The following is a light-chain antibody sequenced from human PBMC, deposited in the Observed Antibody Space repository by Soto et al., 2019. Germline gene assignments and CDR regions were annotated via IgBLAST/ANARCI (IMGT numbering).Light chain of an antibody. CDR2: RNN. CDR1: SYNIGSNY. J-gene: IGLJ3*02. V-gene: IGLV1-47*01. CDR3: AAWDYGLSGWV. Sequence: QLVLTQQPSASGTPGQRVTISCSGSSYNIGSNYVYWYQQLPGTAPKLLIYRNNHRPSGVPDRFSGSKSGNSASLAISGLRSEDEADYYCAAWDYGLSGWVFGGGTQLTVL.